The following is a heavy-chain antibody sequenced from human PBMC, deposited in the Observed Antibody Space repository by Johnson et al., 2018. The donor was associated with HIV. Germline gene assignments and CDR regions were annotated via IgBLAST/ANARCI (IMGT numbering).Heavy chain of an antibody. Sequence: DVQLVESGGGLVQPGGSLRLSCAASGFTFDDYAMHWVRQAPGKGLEWVSGLSWKGGSSGYADSVKGRFTISRDNAKNSLYLQMNSLRAEDTALYSCAKTSGPIDAFDIWGQGTMVTVSS. CDR1: GFTFDDYA. CDR2: LSWKGGSS. J-gene: IGHJ3*02. D-gene: IGHD6-25*01. CDR3: AKTSGPIDAFDI. V-gene: IGHV3-9*01.